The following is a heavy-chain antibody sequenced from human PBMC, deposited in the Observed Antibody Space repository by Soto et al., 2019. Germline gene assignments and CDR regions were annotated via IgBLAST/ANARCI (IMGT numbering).Heavy chain of an antibody. D-gene: IGHD3-22*01. CDR1: GGSISSGGYY. V-gene: IGHV4-31*03. CDR2: IYYSGST. J-gene: IGHJ3*01. CDR3: ASSPPLVTMIVDDAIDC. Sequence: TLSLTCTVSGGSISSGGYYWSWIRQHPGKGLEWIGYIYYSGSTYYNPSLKSRVTISVDTSKNQFSLKLSSVTAADTAVYYCASSPPLVTMIVDDAIDCWGQGTMVNVSS.